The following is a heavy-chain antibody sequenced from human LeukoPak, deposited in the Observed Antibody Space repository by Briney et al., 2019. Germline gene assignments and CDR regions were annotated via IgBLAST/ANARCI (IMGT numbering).Heavy chain of an antibody. CDR3: AREYYSDSSGSDY. Sequence: SGGSLRLSCAASGFSFINAWMSWVRQAPGKGLQWVANINQDGSEKYSVDSVKGRFTISRDNAKNSLYLQMNSLRAEDTAVYYCAREYYSDSSGSDYWGQGTLVTVSS. CDR2: INQDGSEK. J-gene: IGHJ4*02. V-gene: IGHV3-7*05. D-gene: IGHD3-22*01. CDR1: GFSFINAW.